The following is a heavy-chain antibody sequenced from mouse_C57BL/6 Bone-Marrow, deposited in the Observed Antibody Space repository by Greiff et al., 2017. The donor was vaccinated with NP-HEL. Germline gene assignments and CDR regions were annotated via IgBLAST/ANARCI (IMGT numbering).Heavy chain of an antibody. V-gene: IGHV5-6*02. Sequence: EVMLVESGGDLVKPGGSLKLSCAASGFTFSSYGMSWVRQTPDKRLEWVATISSGGSYTYYPDSVKGRFTISRDNAKNTLYLQMSSLKSEDTAMYYCARPILLRYPFDYWGQGTTLTVSS. J-gene: IGHJ2*01. CDR3: ARPILLRYPFDY. CDR2: ISSGGSYT. CDR1: GFTFSSYG. D-gene: IGHD1-1*01.